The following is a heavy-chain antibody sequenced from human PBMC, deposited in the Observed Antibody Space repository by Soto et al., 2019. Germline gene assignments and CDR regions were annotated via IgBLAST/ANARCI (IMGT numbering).Heavy chain of an antibody. Sequence: GASVKVSCKASGYTFSSYTISWVRQAPGQGLEWMGRIIPILGIANYAQKFQGRVTITADKSTSTAYMELSSLRSEDTAVYYCASYGSGPYYYGMDVWGQGITVTVSS. D-gene: IGHD3-10*01. CDR3: ASYGSGPYYYGMDV. CDR2: IIPILGIA. J-gene: IGHJ6*02. V-gene: IGHV1-69*02. CDR1: GYTFSSYT.